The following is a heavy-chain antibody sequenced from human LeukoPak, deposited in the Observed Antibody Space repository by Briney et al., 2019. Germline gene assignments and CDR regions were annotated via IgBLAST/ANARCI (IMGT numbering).Heavy chain of an antibody. CDR3: AKADDFWSGYYSH. Sequence: GGSLRLSCAASGFTFNSYGMHWVRQAPGKGLEWVAFIRYDGSNKYYADSVKGRFTISRDNSKNTLYPQMNSLRAEDTAVYYCAKADDFWSGYYSHWGQGTLVTVSS. D-gene: IGHD3-3*01. CDR2: IRYDGSNK. J-gene: IGHJ4*02. V-gene: IGHV3-30*02. CDR1: GFTFNSYG.